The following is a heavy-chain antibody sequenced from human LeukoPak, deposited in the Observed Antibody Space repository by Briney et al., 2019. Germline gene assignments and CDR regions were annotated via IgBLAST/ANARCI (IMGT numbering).Heavy chain of an antibody. CDR3: ARGHYGDSNWYFDL. D-gene: IGHD4-17*01. CDR1: GGSIGTNTYY. Sequence: SETLSLTCTVSGGSIGTNTYYGGWIRQPPGKGLEWIGSIYHSGNTYYNPSLKSRVTMSVDTSKNQFSLKLSSVTAADTAVYYCARGHYGDSNWYFDLWGRGTLVTVSS. J-gene: IGHJ2*01. V-gene: IGHV4-39*07. CDR2: IYHSGNT.